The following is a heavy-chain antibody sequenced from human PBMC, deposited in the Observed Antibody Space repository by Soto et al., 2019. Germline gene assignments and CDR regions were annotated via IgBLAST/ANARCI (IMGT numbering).Heavy chain of an antibody. Sequence: SVKVSCTASGYDFTTYALSWVRQAPGQGLEWMGRIIPILGIANYAQKFQGRVMITADKSTSTAYMELSSLRSEDTAVYYCARGYPTAFDIWGQGTMVTVSS. V-gene: IGHV1-69*04. D-gene: IGHD5-18*01. J-gene: IGHJ3*02. CDR3: ARGYPTAFDI. CDR1: GYDFTTYA. CDR2: IIPILGIA.